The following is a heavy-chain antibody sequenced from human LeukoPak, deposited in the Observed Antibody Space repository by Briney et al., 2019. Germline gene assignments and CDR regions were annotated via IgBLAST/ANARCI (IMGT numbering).Heavy chain of an antibody. CDR3: ARGYDGSGYYYRNWYFDL. Sequence: SGTLSLTCAVSGGSISSSNWWSWVRQPPGKGLEWIGEIYHSGSTNYNPSLKSRVTISVDTSKNQFSLKLSSVTAADTAVYYCARGYDGSGYYYRNWYFDLWGRGTLVTVSS. D-gene: IGHD3-22*01. CDR2: IYHSGST. CDR1: GGSISSSNW. J-gene: IGHJ2*01. V-gene: IGHV4-4*02.